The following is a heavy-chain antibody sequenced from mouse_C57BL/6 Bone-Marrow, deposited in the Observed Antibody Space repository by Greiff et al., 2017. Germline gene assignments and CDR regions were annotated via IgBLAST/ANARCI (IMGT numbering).Heavy chain of an antibody. D-gene: IGHD2-3*01. CDR1: GYTFTSYG. Sequence: VQLQESGAELARPGASVKLSCKASGYTFTSYGISWVKQRTGQGLEWIGEIYPRSGNTYYNEKFKGKATLTADKSSSTAYMELRSLTSEVSAVYFCARKRGWLLPKDYWGQGTTLTVSS. CDR3: ARKRGWLLPKDY. CDR2: IYPRSGNT. V-gene: IGHV1-81*01. J-gene: IGHJ2*01.